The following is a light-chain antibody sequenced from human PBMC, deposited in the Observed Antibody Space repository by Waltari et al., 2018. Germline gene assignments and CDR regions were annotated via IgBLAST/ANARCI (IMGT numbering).Light chain of an antibody. Sequence: QSALTQPASVSGSPGQSITISCTATSSDVGGYNYVSWYQQHPGKAPKLMISDVSNRPSGVSNRFSGSKSGNTASLTISGLQAEDGADYYCSSYTSSSTLWVFGGGTKLTVL. CDR2: DVS. J-gene: IGLJ3*02. V-gene: IGLV2-14*03. CDR3: SSYTSSSTLWV. CDR1: SSDVGGYNY.